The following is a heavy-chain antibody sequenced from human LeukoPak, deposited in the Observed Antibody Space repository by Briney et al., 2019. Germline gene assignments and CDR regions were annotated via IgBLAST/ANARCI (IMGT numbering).Heavy chain of an antibody. D-gene: IGHD6-19*01. V-gene: IGHV3-23*01. CDR2: ISGGGGST. CDR1: EFTFSNYA. J-gene: IGHJ4*02. Sequence: PGGSLRLSCAASEFTFSNYAMNWVRQAPGKGLEWVSGISGGGGSTYYADSVKGRFTISRDNSKNTLYLQMNSLRVEDTAVYYCATNAGQWLVPFDYWGQGTLVTVSS. CDR3: ATNAGQWLVPFDY.